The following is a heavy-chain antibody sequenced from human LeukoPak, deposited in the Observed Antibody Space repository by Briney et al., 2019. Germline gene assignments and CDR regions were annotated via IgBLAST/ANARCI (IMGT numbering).Heavy chain of an antibody. D-gene: IGHD5-18*01. J-gene: IGHJ4*02. V-gene: IGHV4-38-2*01. CDR3: ARTAMGPWGYFDY. CDR1: GYSISSGYY. Sequence: SETLSLTCAVSGYSISSGYYWGWIRQPPGKGLEWIGSIYYSGSTYYNPSLKSRVTISVDTSKNQFSLKLSSVTAADTAVYYCARTAMGPWGYFDYWGQGTLVTVSS. CDR2: IYYSGST.